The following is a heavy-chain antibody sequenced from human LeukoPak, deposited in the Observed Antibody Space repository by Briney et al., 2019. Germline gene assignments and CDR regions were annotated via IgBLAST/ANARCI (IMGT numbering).Heavy chain of an antibody. CDR1: GGSISNRAYY. D-gene: IGHD3-16*01. Sequence: SETLSLTCNVSGGSISNRAYYWAWIRQPPGKGLGWIGSVFYSGSKYSNPSLESRLTISVDTSKNHFSLRLTSVTAADTAVYYCARGRRSPYYMDVWGKGTTVTVSS. CDR3: ARGRRSPYYMDV. CDR2: VFYSGSK. J-gene: IGHJ6*03. V-gene: IGHV4-39*07.